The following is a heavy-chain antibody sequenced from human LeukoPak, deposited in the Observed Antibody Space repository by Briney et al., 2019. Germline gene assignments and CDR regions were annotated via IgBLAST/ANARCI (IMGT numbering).Heavy chain of an antibody. CDR2: ISSSSSYI. J-gene: IGHJ4*02. CDR3: ARSGVTAMAEVDY. CDR1: GFTFSSYS. V-gene: IGHV3-21*01. Sequence: PGGSLRLSCAASGFTFSSYSMNWVRQAPGKGLEWVSSISSSSSYIYYADSVKGRFTISRDNAKNSLYLQMNSLRAEDTAVYYCARSGVTAMAEVDYWGQGTLVTVSS. D-gene: IGHD5-18*01.